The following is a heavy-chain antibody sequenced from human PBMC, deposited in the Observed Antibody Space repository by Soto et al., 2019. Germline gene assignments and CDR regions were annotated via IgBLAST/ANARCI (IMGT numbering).Heavy chain of an antibody. D-gene: IGHD4-17*01. Sequence: GGSLRLSCATSGFPLSDYYISWVRQAPGKGLEWVGNIKGDGSNTHYVVSVRGRFTISRDNAENLIYLQMNSLRADDTAVYYCARDGTEYYGEYYDYWGQGITVTVSS. CDR1: GFPLSDYY. CDR3: ARDGTEYYGEYYDY. V-gene: IGHV3-7*03. CDR2: IKGDGSNT. J-gene: IGHJ4*02.